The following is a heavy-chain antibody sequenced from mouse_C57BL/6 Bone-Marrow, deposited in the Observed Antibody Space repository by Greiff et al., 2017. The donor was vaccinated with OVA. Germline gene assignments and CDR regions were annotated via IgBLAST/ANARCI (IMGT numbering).Heavy chain of an antibody. V-gene: IGHV14-4*01. Sequence: EVQLQESGAELVRPGASVKLSCTASGFNIKDDYMHWVKQRPEQGLEWIGWIDPENGDTEYASKFQGKATITEDTSSNTAYLQLSSLTSEDTAVYYCTTEYYSNFWFAYWGQGTLVTVSA. CDR2: IDPENGDT. CDR3: TTEYYSNFWFAY. J-gene: IGHJ3*01. D-gene: IGHD2-5*01. CDR1: GFNIKDDY.